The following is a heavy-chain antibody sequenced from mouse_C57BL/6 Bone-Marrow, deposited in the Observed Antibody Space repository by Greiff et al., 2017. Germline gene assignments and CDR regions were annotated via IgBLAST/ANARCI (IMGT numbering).Heavy chain of an antibody. Sequence: QVQLQQPGAELVMPGASVKLSCKASGYTFTSYWMHWVKQRPGQGLEWIGEIDPSDSYTNYNQKFKGKSTLTVDKSSSTAYMQLSSLTSEDSAVYYWARGVTTVESWFAYWGQGTLVTVSA. CDR3: ARGVTTVESWFAY. V-gene: IGHV1-69*01. J-gene: IGHJ3*01. CDR2: IDPSDSYT. D-gene: IGHD1-1*01. CDR1: GYTFTSYW.